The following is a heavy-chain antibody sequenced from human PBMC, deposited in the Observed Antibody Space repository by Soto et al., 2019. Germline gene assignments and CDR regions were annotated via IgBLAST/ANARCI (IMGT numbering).Heavy chain of an antibody. Sequence: PGESLKISCKGSGYSFTSYWISWVRQMPGKGLEWMGRIDPSDSYTNYSPSFQGHVTISADKSISTVYLQWSSLKASDTAMYYCASPRGEYCSSTSCTYYYYYGMDVWGQGTTVTVSS. CDR1: GYSFTSYW. CDR3: ASPRGEYCSSTSCTYYYYYGMDV. D-gene: IGHD2-2*01. CDR2: IDPSDSYT. J-gene: IGHJ6*02. V-gene: IGHV5-10-1*01.